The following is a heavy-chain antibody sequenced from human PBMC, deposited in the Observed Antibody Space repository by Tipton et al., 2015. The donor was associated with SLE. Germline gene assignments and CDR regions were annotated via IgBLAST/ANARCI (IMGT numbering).Heavy chain of an antibody. CDR1: GFTFSSYG. Sequence: SLRLSCAASGFTFSSYGMHWVRQAPGKGLEWVAFIRYDGSNKYYADSVKGRFTISRDNAKNSLYLQMNSLRAEDTAVYYCAREPGLPTDAFDIWGQGTMVTVSS. J-gene: IGHJ3*02. D-gene: IGHD5-12*01. CDR3: AREPGLPTDAFDI. CDR2: IRYDGSNK. V-gene: IGHV3-30*02.